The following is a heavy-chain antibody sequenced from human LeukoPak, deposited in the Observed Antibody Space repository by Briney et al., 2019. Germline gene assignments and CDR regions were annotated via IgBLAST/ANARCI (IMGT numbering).Heavy chain of an antibody. D-gene: IGHD6-6*01. CDR2: ISGSGGST. V-gene: IGHV3-23*01. Sequence: GGSLRLSCAASGFTFSSYAMSWVRQAPGKGLEWVSAISGSGGSTYYADSVKGRFTISRDNTKNTLYLQMNSLRAEDTAVYYCAKGSSIATRYYYYGMDVWGQGTTVTVSS. CDR3: AKGSSIATRYYYYGMDV. CDR1: GFTFSSYA. J-gene: IGHJ6*02.